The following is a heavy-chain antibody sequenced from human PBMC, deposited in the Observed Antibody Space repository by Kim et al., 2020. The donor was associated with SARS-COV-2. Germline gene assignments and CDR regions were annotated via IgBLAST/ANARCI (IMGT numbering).Heavy chain of an antibody. CDR2: ISSSSSYT. V-gene: IGHV3-11*05. Sequence: GGSLRLSCAASGFTFSDYYMSWIRQAPGKGLEWLSYISSSSSYTNYADSLKGRFTISRDNAKNSLYLQMNTLRAEDTAVYYCARDHMLLPYYFDYWGQGTLVTVSS. CDR1: GFTFSDYY. D-gene: IGHD3-22*01. CDR3: ARDHMLLPYYFDY. J-gene: IGHJ4*02.